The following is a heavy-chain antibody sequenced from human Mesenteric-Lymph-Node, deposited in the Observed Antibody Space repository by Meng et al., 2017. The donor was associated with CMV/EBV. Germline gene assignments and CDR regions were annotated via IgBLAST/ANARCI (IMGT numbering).Heavy chain of an antibody. V-gene: IGHV4-59*01. CDR2: VYYKGST. D-gene: IGHD2-2*01. J-gene: IGHJ6*02. CDR1: GDSINSYY. CDR3: ARDKGSSSTSCYPLGDYYYYYGMDV. Sequence: GSLRLSCTVSGDSINSYYWSWIRQPPGKGLEWIGYVYYKGSTNYNPSLQSRVTISVDTAKNQFSLKLSSVTPADTAVYYCARDKGSSSTSCYPLGDYYYYYGMDVWGQGTTVTVSS.